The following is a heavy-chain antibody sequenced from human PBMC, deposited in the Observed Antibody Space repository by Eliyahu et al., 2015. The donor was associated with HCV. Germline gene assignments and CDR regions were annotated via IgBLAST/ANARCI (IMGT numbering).Heavy chain of an antibody. D-gene: IGHD6-19*01. J-gene: IGHJ5*02. CDR3: ASGGGGIAVTGTGGWFDP. CDR1: GGSITTYY. Sequence: QVQLQESGPGLVKPSETLSLTCTVSGGSITTYYWSWIRQPPGKGLEWIGYIHXSGSTNYNPSLKSRVTISVDTSKNQFSLDLTSVXAADTAVYYCASGGGGIAVTGTGGWFDPWGQGTLVTVSS. V-gene: IGHV4-59*01. CDR2: IHXSGST.